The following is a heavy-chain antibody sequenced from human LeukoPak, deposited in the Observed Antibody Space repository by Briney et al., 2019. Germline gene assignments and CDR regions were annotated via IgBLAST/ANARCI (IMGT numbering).Heavy chain of an antibody. CDR3: AREYSTSSTAFDI. J-gene: IGHJ3*02. V-gene: IGHV4-34*01. CDR1: GGSLSGYY. Sequence: SETLSLTCAVYGGSLSGYYWSWIRQPPGKGLEWIGEIKHTGGTNYNPSLKSRVTIPVDTSKNQLSLRLSSVTAADTAVYYCAREYSTSSTAFDIWGQGTMVTVSS. CDR2: IKHTGGT. D-gene: IGHD6-6*01.